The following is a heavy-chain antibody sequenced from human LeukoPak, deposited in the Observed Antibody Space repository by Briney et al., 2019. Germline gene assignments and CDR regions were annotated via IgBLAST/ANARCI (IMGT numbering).Heavy chain of an antibody. Sequence: SETLSLTCTVSGGSISSYYWSWIRQPPGKGLEWIGYIYYSGSTNYNPSLKSRVTISVDTSKNQFSLKLSSVTAADTAVYYCARAGSGWNYFDYWGQGTLVTVSS. CDR3: ARAGSGWNYFDY. CDR1: GGSISSYY. CDR2: IYYSGST. V-gene: IGHV4-59*01. D-gene: IGHD6-19*01. J-gene: IGHJ4*02.